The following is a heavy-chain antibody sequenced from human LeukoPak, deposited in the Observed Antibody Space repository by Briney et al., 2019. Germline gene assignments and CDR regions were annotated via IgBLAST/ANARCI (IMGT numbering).Heavy chain of an antibody. Sequence: GGSLRLSCATSGFTFDDYAMHWVRQAPGKGLEWVSGITWSSATIVYADSVKGRFTISRDNAKNSLYLQMNSLRAEDTAVYYCARVPVTTEGYWGQGTLVTVS. J-gene: IGHJ4*02. D-gene: IGHD4-17*01. CDR3: ARVPVTTEGY. CDR1: GFTFDDYA. CDR2: ITWSSATI. V-gene: IGHV3-9*01.